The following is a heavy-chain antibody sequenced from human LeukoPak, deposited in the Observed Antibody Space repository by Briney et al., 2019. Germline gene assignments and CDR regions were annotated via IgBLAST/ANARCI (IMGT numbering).Heavy chain of an antibody. D-gene: IGHD6-13*01. CDR2: IWYDGSNK. J-gene: IGHJ4*02. V-gene: IGHV3-33*06. CDR3: AKDPARSSTWYGEH. CDR1: GFTFSSYG. Sequence: GGSLRLSCAASGFTFSSYGMHWVRQAPGKGLEWVAVIWYDGSNKYYADSVKGRFTISRDNSKNMLYLQMNSLRAQDTAVYYCAKDPARSSTWYGEHWGQGTLVAVSS.